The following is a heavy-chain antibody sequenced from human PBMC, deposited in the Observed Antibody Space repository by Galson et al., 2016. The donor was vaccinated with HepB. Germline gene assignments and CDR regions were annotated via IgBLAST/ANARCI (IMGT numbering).Heavy chain of an antibody. CDR3: ARGTGLDAFHI. J-gene: IGHJ3*02. CDR2: IYFSGST. D-gene: IGHD1-14*01. V-gene: IGHV4-61*01. CDR1: GASVSTGNYY. Sequence: SETLSLTCPVSGASVSTGNYYWSWIRQPPGKRLDWIGHIYFSGSTKYNPSLMSRVTISLDTSKNEFSLKLRSVTAADTAVYYCARGTGLDAFHIWGQGTMVTVSS.